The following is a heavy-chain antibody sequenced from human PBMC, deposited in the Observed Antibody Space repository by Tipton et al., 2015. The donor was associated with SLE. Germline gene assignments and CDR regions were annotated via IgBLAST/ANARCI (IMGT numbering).Heavy chain of an antibody. CDR2: IYTSGGT. CDR3: AVERGYGYGPFDY. CDR1: GGSISSGSYY. J-gene: IGHJ4*02. D-gene: IGHD5-18*01. Sequence: TLSLTCTVSGGSISSGSYYWSWIRQPAGKGLEWIGRIYTSGGTNYNPSLKSRVTISVVTSKNQFSLKLSSVTAADTAVYYCAVERGYGYGPFDYWGQGTLVSVSS. V-gene: IGHV4-61*02.